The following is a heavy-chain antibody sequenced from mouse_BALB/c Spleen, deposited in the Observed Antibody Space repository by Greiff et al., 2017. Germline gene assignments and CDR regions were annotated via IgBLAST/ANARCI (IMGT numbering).Heavy chain of an antibody. CDR2: ISSGGSYT. Sequence: EVKVVESGGDLVKPGGSLKLSCAASGFTFSSYGMSWVRQTPDKRLEWVATISSGGSYTYYPDSVKGRFTISRDNAKNTLYLQMSSLKSEDTAMYYCARQEEGYGNPWFAYWGQGTLVTVSA. J-gene: IGHJ3*01. CDR1: GFTFSSYG. CDR3: ARQEEGYGNPWFAY. V-gene: IGHV5-6*01. D-gene: IGHD2-10*02.